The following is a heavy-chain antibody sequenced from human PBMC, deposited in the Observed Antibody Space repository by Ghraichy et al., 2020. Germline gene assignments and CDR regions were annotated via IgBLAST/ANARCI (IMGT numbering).Heavy chain of an antibody. CDR2: TYYRSKWYN. CDR1: GDSVSSNSAA. Sequence: SQTLSLTCAISGDSVSSNSAAWNWIRQSPSRGLEWLGRTYYRSKWYNDYAVSVKSRITINPDTSKNQFSLQLNSVTPEDTAVYYCARDETSFLVGATYYYYYGMDVWGQGTTVTVSS. J-gene: IGHJ6*02. D-gene: IGHD1-26*01. V-gene: IGHV6-1*01. CDR3: ARDETSFLVGATYYYYYGMDV.